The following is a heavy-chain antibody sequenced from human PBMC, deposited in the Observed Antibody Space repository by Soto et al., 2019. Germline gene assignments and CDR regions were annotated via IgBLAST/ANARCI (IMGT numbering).Heavy chain of an antibody. V-gene: IGHV3-7*03. CDR2: IKEDGSER. CDR1: GFSFGTYW. J-gene: IGHJ4*02. D-gene: IGHD3-3*01. CDR3: ARDVGPGTIFGEALSGYFDF. Sequence: ESGGGLVQPGGSLRLSCAVSGFSFGTYWMSWVRQAPGKGLEWLASIKEDGSERYYLDSVKGRFTISRDNAKDSLSLQMNSLRGEDTAFYYCARDVGPGTIFGEALSGYFDFWGQGTLVTVSS.